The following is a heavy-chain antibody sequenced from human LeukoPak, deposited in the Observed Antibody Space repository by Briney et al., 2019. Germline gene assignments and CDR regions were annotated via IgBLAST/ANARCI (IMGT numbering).Heavy chain of an antibody. CDR1: GFTFSSYG. Sequence: QPGGSLRLSCSASGFTFSSYGMHWVRQAPGKGPEWVAVISYDGSNKYYADSVKGRFTISRDNSKNTLYLQMNSLRAEETAVYYCPTGMNRYYHSSRPFPYWCHGTLVTVSS. CDR2: ISYDGSNK. J-gene: IGHJ4*01. D-gene: IGHD3-22*01. CDR3: PTGMNRYYHSSRPFPY. V-gene: IGHV3-30*03.